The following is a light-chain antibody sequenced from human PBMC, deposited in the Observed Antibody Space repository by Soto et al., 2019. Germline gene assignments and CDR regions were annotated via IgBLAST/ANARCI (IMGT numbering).Light chain of an antibody. V-gene: IGKV3-15*01. CDR1: QSVSSSN. J-gene: IGKJ4*01. Sequence: EVVMTQSPATLSVSPGERATLSCRASQSVSSSNFAWYQQKPGQAPRLLIYDASTRATGIPARFSGSGSGTDFILTISSLQSEDFAVYYCQQYNQWPLTFGGGTKVDIK. CDR3: QQYNQWPLT. CDR2: DAS.